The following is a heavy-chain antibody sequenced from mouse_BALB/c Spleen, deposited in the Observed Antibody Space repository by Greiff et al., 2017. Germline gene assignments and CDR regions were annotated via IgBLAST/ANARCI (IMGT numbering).Heavy chain of an antibody. CDR1: GFSLTSYG. CDR2: IWAGGST. Sequence: QVQLKESGPGLVAPSQSLSITCTVSGFSLTSYGVHWVRQPPGKGLEWLGVIWAGGSTNYNSALMSRLSISKDNSKSQVFLKMNSLQTDDTAMYYCARAANWDLYWYFDVWGAGTTVTVSS. D-gene: IGHD4-1*01. CDR3: ARAANWDLYWYFDV. V-gene: IGHV2-9*02. J-gene: IGHJ1*01.